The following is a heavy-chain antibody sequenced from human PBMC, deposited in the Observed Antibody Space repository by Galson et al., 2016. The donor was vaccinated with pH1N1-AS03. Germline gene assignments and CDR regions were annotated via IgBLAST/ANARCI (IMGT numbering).Heavy chain of an antibody. D-gene: IGHD1-1*01. V-gene: IGHV6-1*01. J-gene: IGHJ3*02. Sequence: CAISGDSVSSNIGAWNWIRQSPSGGLERLGRTYWRSKWYNDYAVSVKSRITINPDTSKNQFSLQLNSVTPEDTAVYYCARGRYSAFDIWGQGAKVTVSS. CDR1: GDSVSSNIGA. CDR3: ARGRYSAFDI. CDR2: TYWRSKWYN.